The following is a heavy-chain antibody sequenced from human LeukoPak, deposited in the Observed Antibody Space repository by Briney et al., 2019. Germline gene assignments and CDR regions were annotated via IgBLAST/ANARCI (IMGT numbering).Heavy chain of an antibody. D-gene: IGHD2-2*01. CDR1: GYSISSGYY. Sequence: SETLSLTCAVSGYSISSGYYWGWIRQPPGKRLEWIGSIYHSGSTNYNPSLKSRVTISVDTSKNQFSLKLSSVTAADTAVYYCARLGSAAPYYFDYWGQGTLVTVSS. J-gene: IGHJ4*02. V-gene: IGHV4-38-2*01. CDR2: IYHSGST. CDR3: ARLGSAAPYYFDY.